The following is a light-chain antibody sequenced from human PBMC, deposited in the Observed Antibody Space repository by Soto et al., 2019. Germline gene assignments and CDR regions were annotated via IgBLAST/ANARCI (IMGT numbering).Light chain of an antibody. Sequence: QSALTQPPSASGSPGQSVTFSCTGSSSDIGGYDYVSWYQQHPGKPPKLILYEVTKRPPGAPARFSGSKSGNTASLSVSGLQADDEADYYCSSYAGGNDVVFGGGTKLTVL. CDR2: EVT. CDR3: SSYAGGNDVV. J-gene: IGLJ2*01. CDR1: SSDIGGYDY. V-gene: IGLV2-8*01.